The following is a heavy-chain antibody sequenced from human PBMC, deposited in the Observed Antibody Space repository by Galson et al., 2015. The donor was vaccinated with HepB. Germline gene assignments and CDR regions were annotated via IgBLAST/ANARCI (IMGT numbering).Heavy chain of an antibody. J-gene: IGHJ6*02. CDR1: GFRFYIHE. D-gene: IGHD3-3*01. CDR3: AREYNSGLYYDFMMDV. Sequence: SLRLSCAASGFRFYIHEMNWVRQAPGRGLEWVSYISSSGETIHYAESVKGRFTISRDNRKNLLYLQMNSLGVEDTAVYYCAREYNSGLYYDFMMDVWGQGTTVTVSS. V-gene: IGHV3-48*03. CDR2: ISSSGETI.